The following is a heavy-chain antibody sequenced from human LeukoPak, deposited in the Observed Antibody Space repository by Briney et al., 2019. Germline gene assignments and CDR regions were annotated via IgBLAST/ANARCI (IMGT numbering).Heavy chain of an antibody. CDR3: AGGQEGSSWYLFDY. V-gene: IGHV4-34*01. CDR1: GGSFSGYY. CDR2: INHSGST. D-gene: IGHD6-13*01. J-gene: IGHJ4*02. Sequence: SETLSLTCAVYGGSFSGYYWSWIRQPPGKGLEWIGEINHSGSTNYNPSLKSRVTISVDMSKNQFSLKLSSVTAADTAVYYCAGGQEGSSWYLFDYWGQGTLVTVSS.